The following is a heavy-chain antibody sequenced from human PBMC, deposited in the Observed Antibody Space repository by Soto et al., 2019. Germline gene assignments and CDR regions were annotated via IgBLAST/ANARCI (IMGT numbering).Heavy chain of an antibody. CDR1: GGSFSGYY. D-gene: IGHD3-3*02. V-gene: IGHV4-34*01. J-gene: IGHJ3*02. Sequence: SETLSLTCAVYGGSFSGYYCSWIRQPPGKGLEWIGEINHSGSTNYNPSLKSRVTISVDRSKNQFSLKLSSVTAADTAVYYCARVLGNDAFDISGQGTMVIVSS. CDR2: INHSGST. CDR3: ARVLGNDAFDI.